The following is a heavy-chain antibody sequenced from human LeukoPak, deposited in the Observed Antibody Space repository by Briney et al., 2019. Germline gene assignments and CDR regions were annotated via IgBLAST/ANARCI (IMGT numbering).Heavy chain of an antibody. CDR2: IYSGGST. CDR1: GFTFSSYA. Sequence: GGSLRLSCAASGFTFSSYAMHWVRQAPGKGLEWVSVIYSGGSTYYADSVKGRFTISRDNSKNTLYLQMNSLRAEDTAVYYCASDYWGQGTLVTVSS. J-gene: IGHJ4*02. V-gene: IGHV3-66*01. CDR3: ASDY.